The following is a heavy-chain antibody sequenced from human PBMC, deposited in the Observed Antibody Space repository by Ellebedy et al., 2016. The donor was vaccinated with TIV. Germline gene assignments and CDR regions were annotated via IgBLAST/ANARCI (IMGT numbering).Heavy chain of an antibody. V-gene: IGHV3-30-3*01. J-gene: IGHJ4*02. CDR2: ISYDGSNK. D-gene: IGHD3-10*01. Sequence: GGSLRLSXAASGFTFSSYAMHWVRQAPGKGLEWVAVISYDGSNKYYADSVKGRFTISRDNSKNTLYLQMNSLRAEDTAVYYCARYGSGSYYMGGQYYFDYWGQGTLVTVSS. CDR1: GFTFSSYA. CDR3: ARYGSGSYYMGGQYYFDY.